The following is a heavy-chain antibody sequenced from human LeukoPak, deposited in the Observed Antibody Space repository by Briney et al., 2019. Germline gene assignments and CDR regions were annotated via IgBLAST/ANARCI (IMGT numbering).Heavy chain of an antibody. Sequence: SETLSLTCTVSGGSISSSSYYWGWIRQPPGKGLEWIGSIYYSGNTYYNPSLKSRVTISVDTSKNQFSLKLSSVTAADTAVYYCARHVRYSYGFPPDYWGQGTLVTVSS. D-gene: IGHD5-18*01. CDR2: IYYSGNT. J-gene: IGHJ4*02. CDR3: ARHVRYSYGFPPDY. V-gene: IGHV4-39*01. CDR1: GGSISSSSYY.